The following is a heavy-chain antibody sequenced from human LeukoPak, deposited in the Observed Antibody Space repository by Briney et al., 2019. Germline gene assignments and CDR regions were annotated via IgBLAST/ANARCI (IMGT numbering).Heavy chain of an antibody. D-gene: IGHD6-13*01. CDR3: ARVSFTSSWSRGTWYFDY. J-gene: IGHJ4*02. Sequence: PSETLSLTCTVSGVSISSSSYYWGWIRQPPGKGLEWIGSIYHSGSTYYNPSLKSRVTISADTSKNQFSLKLSSVTAADTAVYYCARVSFTSSWSRGTWYFDYWGQGTLVTVSS. V-gene: IGHV4-39*01. CDR1: GVSISSSSYY. CDR2: IYHSGST.